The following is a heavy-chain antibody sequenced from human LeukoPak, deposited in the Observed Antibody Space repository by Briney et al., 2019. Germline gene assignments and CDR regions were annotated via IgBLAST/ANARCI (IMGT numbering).Heavy chain of an antibody. Sequence: GGSLRLSCAASGFTFSDYYMSWIRQAPGKGLEWVSYISSSGSTIYYADSVKGRFTISRDNAKNSLYLQMDSLRAEDTAVYYCARVAVLLWFGDPSWFDPWGQGTLVTVSS. CDR3: ARVAVLLWFGDPSWFDP. D-gene: IGHD3-10*01. V-gene: IGHV3-11*01. J-gene: IGHJ5*02. CDR2: ISSSGSTI. CDR1: GFTFSDYY.